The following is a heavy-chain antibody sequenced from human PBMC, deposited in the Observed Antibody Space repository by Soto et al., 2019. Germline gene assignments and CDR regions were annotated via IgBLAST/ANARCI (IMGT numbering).Heavy chain of an antibody. CDR3: ARDQGSSRYFLFGY. Sequence: QVPRAQSGAEVKKPGASVKVSCKASGYTFTSYAMHWVRQAPGQRLECMGWINAGNGNTKYSQKFQGRVTITRDTSASTAYMELSSMRSEDTAVYYCARDQGSSRYFLFGYWGQGTLVTVSS. CDR1: GYTFTSYA. CDR2: INAGNGNT. V-gene: IGHV1-3*01. D-gene: IGHD6-13*01. J-gene: IGHJ4*02.